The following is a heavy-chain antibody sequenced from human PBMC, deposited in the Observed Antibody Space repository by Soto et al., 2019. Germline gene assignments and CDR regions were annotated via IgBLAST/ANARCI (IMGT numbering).Heavy chain of an antibody. V-gene: IGHV1-24*01. CDR3: ATSLTSSYYYYYGMDV. J-gene: IGHJ6*02. D-gene: IGHD7-27*01. CDR2: FDPEDGET. CDR1: GYTLTELS. Sequence: ASVKVSCKVSGYTLTELSMHWVRQAPGKRLEWMGGFDPEDGETIYAQKFQGRVTMTEDTSTDTAYMELSSLRSEDTAVYYCATSLTSSYYYYYGMDVWGQGTTVTVSS.